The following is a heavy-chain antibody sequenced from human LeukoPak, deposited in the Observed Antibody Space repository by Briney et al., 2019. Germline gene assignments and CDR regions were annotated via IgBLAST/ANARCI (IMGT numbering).Heavy chain of an antibody. CDR1: GFTFTSYA. Sequence: GGSLRLSCAASGFTFTSYAMSLVRQAPGKGLEWVSAISDSGGSTYYADSVKGRFTISRDNSKNTLYLQMNSLRVEDTAVYYCAKDLRKDGYSSGWYYFDYWGQGTLVTVSS. CDR2: ISDSGGST. CDR3: AKDLRKDGYSSGWYYFDY. V-gene: IGHV3-23*01. J-gene: IGHJ4*02. D-gene: IGHD6-13*01.